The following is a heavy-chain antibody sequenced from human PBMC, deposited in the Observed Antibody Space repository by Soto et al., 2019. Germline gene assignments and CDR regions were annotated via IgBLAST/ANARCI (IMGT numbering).Heavy chain of an antibody. Sequence: QVQLQESGPGLVKPSQTLSLTCTVSGGSISSGGYYWSWISQHPGKGLEWIGYIYYSGSTYYNQSRKIRITISADTSKYQFSLKLSSVTAADTAVYYCARTPLLWGQGTLVTVSS. V-gene: IGHV4-31*03. CDR3: ARTPLL. D-gene: IGHD1-26*01. CDR1: GGSISSGGYY. J-gene: IGHJ4*02. CDR2: IYYSGST.